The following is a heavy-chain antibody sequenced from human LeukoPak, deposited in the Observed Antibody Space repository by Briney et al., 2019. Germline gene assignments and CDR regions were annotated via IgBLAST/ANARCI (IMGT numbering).Heavy chain of an antibody. CDR1: VCTFTSYY. CDR3: ARAKYDLLTGYHNYYMDV. D-gene: IGHD3-9*01. J-gene: IGHJ6*03. V-gene: IGHV1-46*01. Sequence: ASVRVSCKASVCTFTSYYMHWVRQAPGQGLEWMGIINPWGGSTSYAQKFQGRVTMTRDMSTSTVYMELSSLRSEDTDVYYCARAKYDLLTGYHNYYMDVWGKGTTVTVSS. CDR2: INPWGGST.